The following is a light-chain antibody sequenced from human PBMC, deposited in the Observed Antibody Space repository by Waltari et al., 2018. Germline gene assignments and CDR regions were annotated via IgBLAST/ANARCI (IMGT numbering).Light chain of an antibody. Sequence: QSVLAQPPSVSGAPGQRVTISCSGSRSNIGAASDVHWYQHLPGTAPKLLIYGNSNRPSGVPDRFSGSKSGTSASLAITGLQAEDEADYYCQSYDGSLSGSVFGGGTKLTVL. CDR3: QSYDGSLSGSV. J-gene: IGLJ3*02. CDR2: GNS. V-gene: IGLV1-40*01. CDR1: RSNIGAASD.